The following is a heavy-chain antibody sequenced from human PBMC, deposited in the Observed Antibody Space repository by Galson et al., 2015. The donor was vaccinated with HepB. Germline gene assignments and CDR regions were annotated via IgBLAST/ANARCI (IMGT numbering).Heavy chain of an antibody. Sequence: SVKVSCKASGYTFTSYYMHWVRQAPGQGLEWMGIINPSGGSTSYAQKFQGRVTMTRDTSTSTVYMELSSLRSEDTAVYYCARLRITIFGVVIGGLDIWGQGTMVTVAS. CDR3: ARLRITIFGVVIGGLDI. V-gene: IGHV1-46*01. D-gene: IGHD3-3*01. CDR2: INPSGGST. CDR1: GYTFTSYY. J-gene: IGHJ3*02.